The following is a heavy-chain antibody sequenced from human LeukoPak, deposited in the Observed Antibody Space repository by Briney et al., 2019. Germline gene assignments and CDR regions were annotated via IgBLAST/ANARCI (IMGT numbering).Heavy chain of an antibody. Sequence: GGSLRLSCAASGFTFTNYGMHWVRQAPGKGLEWVALITYDGYYKYYSDSVKGRFTISSDTSKNTLYLQMNSLRAEDTAVYYCARDLSSVVRASPMGYWGQGTPVTVSS. V-gene: IGHV3-30*03. CDR3: ARDLSSVVRASPMGY. CDR1: GFTFTNYG. D-gene: IGHD3-10*01. J-gene: IGHJ4*02. CDR2: ITYDGYYK.